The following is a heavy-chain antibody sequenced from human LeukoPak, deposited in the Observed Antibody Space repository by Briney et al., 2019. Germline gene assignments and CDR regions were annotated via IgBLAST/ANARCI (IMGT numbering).Heavy chain of an antibody. CDR1: RFTFSSYS. CDR3: ARNMADTRSYSSSWYSGGYFDY. D-gene: IGHD6-13*01. J-gene: IGHJ4*02. V-gene: IGHV3-48*01. Sequence: GGSLRLSCAASRFTFSSYSMNWVRQAPGKGLEWVSYISSSSSTIYYADSVKGRFTISRDNAKNSLNLQMNSLRAEDTAVYYCARNMADTRSYSSSWYSGGYFDYWGQGTLVTVSS. CDR2: ISSSSSTI.